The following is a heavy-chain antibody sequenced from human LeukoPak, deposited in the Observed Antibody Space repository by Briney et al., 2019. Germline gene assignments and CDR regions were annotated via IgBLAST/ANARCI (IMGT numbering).Heavy chain of an antibody. V-gene: IGHV3-21*01. D-gene: IGHD3-3*01. Sequence: GGSLRLSCAASGFTVSNAWMSWVRQAPGKGLEWVSSISSSSSYIYYADSVKGRFTISRDNAKNSLYLQMNSLRAEDTAVYYCARDIRLRFLEWLSPNFDIWGQGTMVTVSS. CDR2: ISSSSSYI. J-gene: IGHJ3*02. CDR3: ARDIRLRFLEWLSPNFDI. CDR1: GFTVSNAW.